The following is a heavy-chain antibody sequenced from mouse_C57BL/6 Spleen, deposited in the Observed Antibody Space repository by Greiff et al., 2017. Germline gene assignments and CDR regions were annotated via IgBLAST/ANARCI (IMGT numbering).Heavy chain of an antibody. J-gene: IGHJ1*03. CDR2: ISYDGSN. CDR1: GYSITSGYY. V-gene: IGHV3-6*01. D-gene: IGHD2-1*01. CDR3: GNYDWYFDV. Sequence: EVQLQQSGPGLVKPSQSLSLTCSVTGYSITSGYYWNWIRQFPGNKLEWMGYISYDGSNNYNPSLKNRISITRDTSTNQFFLKLNSVTAEDTATYYCGNYDWYFDVWGTGTTVTVSS.